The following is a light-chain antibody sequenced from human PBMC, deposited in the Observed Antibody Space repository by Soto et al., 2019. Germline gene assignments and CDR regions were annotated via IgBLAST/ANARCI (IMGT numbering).Light chain of an antibody. J-gene: IGLJ1*01. Sequence: QSVLTQSPSASASLGASVKVTCTLSSGHSTYAIAWHQQQPEKGPRYLMKLNSDGSHNKGDGIPDRFSGSSSGAERYLTISSLHSEDEADYYCQTWGTGIHVFGTGTKLTVL. CDR3: QTWGTGIHV. CDR1: SGHSTYA. V-gene: IGLV4-69*01. CDR2: LNSDGSH.